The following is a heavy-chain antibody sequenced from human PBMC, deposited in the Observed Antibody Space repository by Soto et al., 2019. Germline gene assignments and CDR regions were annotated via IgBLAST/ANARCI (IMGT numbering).Heavy chain of an antibody. CDR1: GDSISSSNYY. Sequence: KPSETLSLTCTVSGDSISSSNYYWAWIRQPPGKGLEWIGSIYYSESSHYRGSTYYNPSLKSRVTISVDTSKNQLFLKLSSVTAADTAVYYCXRGADWAQTYDSSAQVYWGPGAPVTVSS. CDR3: XRGADWAQTYDSSAQVY. CDR2: IYYSESSHYRGST. J-gene: IGHJ4*02. D-gene: IGHD3-22*01. V-gene: IGHV4-39*01.